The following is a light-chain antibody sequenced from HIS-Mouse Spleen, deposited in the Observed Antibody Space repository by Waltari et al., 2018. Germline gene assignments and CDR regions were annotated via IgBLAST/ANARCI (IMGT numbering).Light chain of an antibody. Sequence: EIVLTQSPATLSLSPGERATLSCRASQSVSSYLAWYQQTPGQAPRLLIYEASNRATGIPARFSGSGSGTDFTLTISSLEPEDFAVYYCQQRSNWPIFTFGPGTKVDIK. CDR1: QSVSSY. J-gene: IGKJ3*01. CDR3: QQRSNWPIFT. CDR2: EAS. V-gene: IGKV3-11*01.